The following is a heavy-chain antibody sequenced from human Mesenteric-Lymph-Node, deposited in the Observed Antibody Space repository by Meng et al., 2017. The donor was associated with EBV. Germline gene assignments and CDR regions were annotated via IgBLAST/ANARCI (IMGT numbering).Heavy chain of an antibody. V-gene: IGHV4-30-4*01. D-gene: IGHD5-12*01. CDR3: ARLIYSGNNYPTVFDY. J-gene: IGHJ4*02. Sequence: QVPRAESGPGLVNPSETLSLTWTVSAIGSANYWSWIRQPPWKGLEWVGYIYYSWNTYYNPSLKSRLTMSIDTSKGQFSLKLASVTAADTAVYYCARLIYSGNNYPTVFDYWGQGTLVTVSS. CDR2: IYYSWNT. CDR1: AIGSANY.